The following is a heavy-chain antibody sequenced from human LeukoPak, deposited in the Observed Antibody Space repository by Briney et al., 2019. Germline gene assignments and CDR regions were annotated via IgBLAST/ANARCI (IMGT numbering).Heavy chain of an antibody. CDR2: INPSGGST. CDR1: GYTFTSYY. V-gene: IGHV1-46*01. D-gene: IGHD3-22*01. J-gene: IGHJ4*02. Sequence: GASVKVSCKASGYTFTSYYMHWVRQAPGQGLEWMGIINPSGGSTSYAQKFKGRVTMTRDTSTSTVYMELSSLRSEDTAVYYCARDPSYYDSSGYFDCWGQGTLVTVSS. CDR3: ARDPSYYDSSGYFDC.